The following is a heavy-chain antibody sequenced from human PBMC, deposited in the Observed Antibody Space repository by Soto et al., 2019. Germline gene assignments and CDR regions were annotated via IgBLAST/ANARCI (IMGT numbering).Heavy chain of an antibody. D-gene: IGHD2-15*01. V-gene: IGHV2-5*01. CDR1: GFSLSTSGVG. CDR3: AHLPSILRYHYFDY. J-gene: IGHJ4*02. Sequence: ESGPTLVNPTQTLTLTCTFSGFSLSTSGVGVGWIRQPPGKALEWLALIYWNDDKRYSPSLTSRPTITKDSCKSQVVLTMTNMDHVYTPTYYCAHLPSILRYHYFDYRGQGTLGTASS. CDR2: IYWNDDK.